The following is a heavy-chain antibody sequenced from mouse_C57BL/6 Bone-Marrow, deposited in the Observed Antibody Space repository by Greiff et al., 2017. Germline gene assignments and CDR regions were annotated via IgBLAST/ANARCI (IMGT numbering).Heavy chain of an antibody. V-gene: IGHV5-17*01. CDR1: GFTFSDYG. Sequence: EVKLVESGGGLVKPGGSLKLSCAASGFTFSDYGMHWVRQAPEKGLEWVAYISSGSRTIYYADKVKGRFTISRDNAKNTLFLQMTSLRSEDTAMYYCARWFAYWGQGTLVTVSA. CDR3: ARWFAY. J-gene: IGHJ3*01. CDR2: ISSGSRTI.